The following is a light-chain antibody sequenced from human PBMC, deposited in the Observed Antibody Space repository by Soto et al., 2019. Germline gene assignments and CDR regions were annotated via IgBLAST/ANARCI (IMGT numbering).Light chain of an antibody. CDR1: QSVSSSF. J-gene: IGKJ1*01. CDR3: QQYGSSSWT. CDR2: GAS. V-gene: IGKV3-20*01. Sequence: EIVLTQSPGTLSLSPGERATLSCRASQSVSSSFFAWYQQTPGPAPRLLIYGASSSATGIPDRFSGSGSGTYFTITISILEPEDFAVYYCQQYGSSSWTFGQGTKVEIK.